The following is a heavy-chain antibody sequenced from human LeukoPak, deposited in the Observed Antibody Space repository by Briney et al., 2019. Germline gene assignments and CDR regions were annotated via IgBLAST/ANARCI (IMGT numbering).Heavy chain of an antibody. CDR2: IYYSGST. D-gene: IGHD3-22*01. CDR1: GGSISSGGYY. CDR3: ARAGYDSSGYSTYYFDY. Sequence: SETRSLTRTISGGSISSGGYYWSWIRQHPGKGLEWIGYIYYSGSTYYNPSLKSRVTISIDTSKNQFSLKLSSVTAADTAVYYCARAGYDSSGYSTYYFDYWGQGTLVTASS. V-gene: IGHV4-31*03. J-gene: IGHJ4*02.